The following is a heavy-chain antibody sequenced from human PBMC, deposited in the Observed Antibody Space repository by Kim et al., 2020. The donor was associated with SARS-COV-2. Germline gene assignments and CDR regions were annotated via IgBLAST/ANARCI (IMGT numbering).Heavy chain of an antibody. V-gene: IGHV3-23*01. J-gene: IGHJ4*02. CDR3: AKLRGSPWYVLYLDY. Sequence: ADSVKGRFTIYRDNSKHTVYVQMNRMRAEDTAVYYCAKLRGSPWYVLYLDYWGQGTRVTVSS. D-gene: IGHD3-10*02.